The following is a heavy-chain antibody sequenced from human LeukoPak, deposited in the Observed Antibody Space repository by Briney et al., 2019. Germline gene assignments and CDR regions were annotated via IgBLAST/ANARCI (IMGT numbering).Heavy chain of an antibody. D-gene: IGHD1-26*01. V-gene: IGHV3-21*01. CDR1: GFTFSSYS. J-gene: IGHJ6*02. Sequence: GGSLRLSCAASGFTFSSYSTTWVRQAPGKGLEWVSSISSSSSYIYYADSVKGRFTISRDNAKNSLYLQMNSLRAEDTAVYYCARDLGATLGAYYYYGMDVWGQGTTVTVSS. CDR3: ARDLGATLGAYYYYGMDV. CDR2: ISSSSSYI.